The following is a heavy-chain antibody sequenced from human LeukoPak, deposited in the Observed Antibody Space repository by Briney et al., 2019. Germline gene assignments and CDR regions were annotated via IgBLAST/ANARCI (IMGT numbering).Heavy chain of an antibody. D-gene: IGHD5-18*01. Sequence: SETLSLTCTVSGGSISSGSYYWSWIRQPAGKGLEWIGRICTSGSTNYNPSLKSRVTISVDTSKNQFSLRLSSVTAADTAVYYCARERGGYSYDPMDVWGKGTTVTISS. J-gene: IGHJ6*04. CDR3: ARERGGYSYDPMDV. V-gene: IGHV4-61*02. CDR1: GGSISSGSYY. CDR2: ICTSGST.